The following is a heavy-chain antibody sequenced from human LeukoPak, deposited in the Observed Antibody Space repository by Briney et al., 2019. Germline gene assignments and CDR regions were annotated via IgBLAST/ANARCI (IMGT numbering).Heavy chain of an antibody. Sequence: GGSLRLSCAASGFTFSSYAMHWVRQAPGKGLEYVSAISSNGGSTYYANSVKGRFTISRDNSKNTLYLQMGSLRAEDMAVYYCASPGAYYWGQGTLVTVSS. J-gene: IGHJ4*02. CDR2: ISSNGGST. CDR1: GFTFSSYA. V-gene: IGHV3-64*01. CDR3: ASPGAYY.